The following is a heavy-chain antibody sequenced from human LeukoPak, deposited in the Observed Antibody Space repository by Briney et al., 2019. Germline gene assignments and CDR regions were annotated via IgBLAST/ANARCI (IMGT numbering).Heavy chain of an antibody. D-gene: IGHD2-15*01. CDR1: GFTFSSYW. Sequence: GGSLRLSCAASGFTFSSYWMSWVRQAPGKGLEWVANIKQDGSEKYYVDSVKGRFTISRDNAKNSLYLQMNSLRAEDTAVYYCARESVVVVAAKAYNWFDPLGPGNPGHRLL. J-gene: IGHJ5*02. V-gene: IGHV3-7*01. CDR3: ARESVVVVAAKAYNWFDP. CDR2: IKQDGSEK.